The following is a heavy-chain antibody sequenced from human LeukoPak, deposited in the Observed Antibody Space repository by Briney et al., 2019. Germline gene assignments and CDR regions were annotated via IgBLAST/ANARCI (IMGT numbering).Heavy chain of an antibody. J-gene: IGHJ4*02. CDR3: TTGVWGNLGSDY. V-gene: IGHV3-48*04. CDR2: ISRSSSTI. Sequence: GGSLRLSCAASGFTFSSYNMNWVRQAPGKGLEWVSYISRSSSTIYYADSVKGRFTISRDNAKNSLYLQMNSLRAEDTAVYYCTTGVWGNLGSDYWGQGTLVTVSS. D-gene: IGHD3-16*01. CDR1: GFTFSSYN.